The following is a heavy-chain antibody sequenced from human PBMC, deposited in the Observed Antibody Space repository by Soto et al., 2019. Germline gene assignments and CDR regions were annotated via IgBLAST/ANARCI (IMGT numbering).Heavy chain of an antibody. CDR1: GFTFSSYA. CDR3: AKGGYCSSWYDWNWFDP. CDR2: ISGSGGST. J-gene: IGHJ5*02. V-gene: IGHV3-23*01. D-gene: IGHD6-13*01. Sequence: EMQLLESGGGLVQPGGSLRLSCAASGFTFSSYAMSWVRQAPGKGLEWVSAISGSGGSTYYADSVKGRFTISRDNTKNTLYLQMNSLIAEDTAVYYCAKGGYCSSWYDWNWFDPWGQGTLVTVSS.